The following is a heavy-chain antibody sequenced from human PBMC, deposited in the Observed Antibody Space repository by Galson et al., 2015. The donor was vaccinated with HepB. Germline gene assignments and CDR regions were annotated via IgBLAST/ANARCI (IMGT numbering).Heavy chain of an antibody. CDR2: IRYDGSNK. V-gene: IGHV3-30*02. J-gene: IGHJ2*01. Sequence: SLRLSCAASGFTFSSYGMHWVRQAPGKGLEWVAFIRYDGSNKYYADSVKGRFTISRDNSKNTLYLQMNSLRAEDTAVYYCAKDNYDSSGYRYWYFDLWGRGTLVTVSS. CDR3: AKDNYDSSGYRYWYFDL. CDR1: GFTFSSYG. D-gene: IGHD3-22*01.